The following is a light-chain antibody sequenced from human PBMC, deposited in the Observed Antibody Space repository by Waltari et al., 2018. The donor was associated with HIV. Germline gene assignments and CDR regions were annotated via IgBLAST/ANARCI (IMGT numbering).Light chain of an antibody. CDR1: SLTIGASYD. Sequence: QSVLTPPPSVSGAPGQRVTISCTGSSLTIGASYDVHWFQQLPGTAPKLLFYGNTNRPSEGPVRCSVSKSVTSASLAITGLQAEDEADYYCQSYDSGLSAYVFGTGTKVTVL. CDR2: GNT. V-gene: IGLV1-40*01. CDR3: QSYDSGLSAYV. J-gene: IGLJ1*01.